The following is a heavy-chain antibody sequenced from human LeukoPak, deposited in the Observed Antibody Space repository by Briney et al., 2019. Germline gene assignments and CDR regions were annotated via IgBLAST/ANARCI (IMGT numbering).Heavy chain of an antibody. CDR3: ARSLHCSSASCPFYYYYMDV. D-gene: IGHD2-2*01. Sequence: ASVKVSCKASGGTFSSYAISWVRQAPGQGLEWMGGIIPIFGTANYAQKFQGRVTITTDESTSTAYMELSSLRSEDTAVYHCARSLHCSSASCPFYYYYMDVWGKGTTVTVSS. J-gene: IGHJ6*03. CDR2: IIPIFGTA. V-gene: IGHV1-69*05. CDR1: GGTFSSYA.